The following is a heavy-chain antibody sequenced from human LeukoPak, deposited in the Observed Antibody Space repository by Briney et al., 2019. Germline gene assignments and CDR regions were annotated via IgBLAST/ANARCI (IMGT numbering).Heavy chain of an antibody. V-gene: IGHV3-23*01. J-gene: IGHJ4*02. Sequence: GSLRLSCAASGFTFRSYAMSWVRQAPGKGLEWVSSIRAGGGSTYFADSVKGRFTISRDDSKNTLYLQMNSLRAEDTAVYYCAKGDKPVIAMVKFDYWGQGTLVTVSS. CDR1: GFTFRSYA. CDR2: IRAGGGST. D-gene: IGHD5-18*01. CDR3: AKGDKPVIAMVKFDY.